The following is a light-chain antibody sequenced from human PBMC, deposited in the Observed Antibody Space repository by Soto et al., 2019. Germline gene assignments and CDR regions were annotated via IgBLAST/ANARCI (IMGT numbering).Light chain of an antibody. CDR1: SGDVGSYRF. Sequence: QSVLTHPPSASGSPGQSVNISCTGTSGDVGSYRFVSWYQQHPGKAPKLLIYEVSKRPSGVPDRFSASTSANTASLTVSGLQADDEADYYSSSNAGNDNVIFGGG. V-gene: IGLV2-8*01. CDR3: SSNAGNDNVI. CDR2: EVS. J-gene: IGLJ2*01.